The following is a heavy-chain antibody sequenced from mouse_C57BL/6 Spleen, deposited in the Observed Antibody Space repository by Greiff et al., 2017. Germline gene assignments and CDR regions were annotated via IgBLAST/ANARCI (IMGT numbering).Heavy chain of an antibody. J-gene: IGHJ3*01. CDR2: IDPEDGET. CDR1: GFNIKDYY. V-gene: IGHV14-2*01. Sequence: EVKLMESGAELVKPGASVKLSCTASGFNIKDYYMHWVKQRTEQGLEWIGRIDPEDGETKNAPKFQGKATITADTSSNTAYLQLSSLTSEDTAVYYCASGDGAYWGQGTLVTVSA. D-gene: IGHD3-3*01. CDR3: ASGDGAY.